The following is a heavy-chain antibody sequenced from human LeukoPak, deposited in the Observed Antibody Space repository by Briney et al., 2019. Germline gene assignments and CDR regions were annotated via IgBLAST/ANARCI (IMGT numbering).Heavy chain of an antibody. V-gene: IGHV3-48*03. CDR1: GFTFTSYW. CDR2: ISSSGSTI. J-gene: IGHJ6*04. Sequence: GGSLRLSCAASGFTFTSYWMSWVRQAPGRGLEWVSYISSSGSTIYYADSVKGRFTTSRDNAKNSLYLQMNSLRAEDTAVYYCAELGITMIGGVWGKGTTVTISS. D-gene: IGHD3-10*02. CDR3: AELGITMIGGV.